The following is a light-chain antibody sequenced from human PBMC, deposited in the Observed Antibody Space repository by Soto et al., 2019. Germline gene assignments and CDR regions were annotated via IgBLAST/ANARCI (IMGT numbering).Light chain of an antibody. CDR3: SSYAGSNVV. CDR2: EVN. J-gene: IGLJ2*01. CDR1: SSDVGGYNY. Sequence: QSVLTQPPSASGSPGQSVTISCTGTSSDVGGYNYVSWYQQHPGKAPKLMIYEVNKRPSGVPDRFSGSKSGNTASLTVSGLQAEAEADYYCSSYAGSNVVFGGGTKLTVL. V-gene: IGLV2-8*01.